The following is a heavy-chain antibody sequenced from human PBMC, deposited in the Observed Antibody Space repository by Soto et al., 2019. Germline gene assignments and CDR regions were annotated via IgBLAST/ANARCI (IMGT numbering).Heavy chain of an antibody. V-gene: IGHV4-61*08. CDR3: ARDLWGYCGTDCYPLDV. D-gene: IGHD2-21*02. J-gene: IGHJ6*02. CDR1: GGSISSTGYY. CDR2: MYNTGST. Sequence: PSETLSLTCTVSGGSISSTGYYWGWIRQPPGKGLEWIGYMYNTGSTVYNPSFKSRVTISVDTSKDQFSLKLNSVTAADTAVYYCARDLWGYCGTDCYPLDVWGQGTTVTVSS.